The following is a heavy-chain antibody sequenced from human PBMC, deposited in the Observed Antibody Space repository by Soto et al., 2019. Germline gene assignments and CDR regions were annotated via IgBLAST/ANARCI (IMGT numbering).Heavy chain of an antibody. CDR2: INHSGST. Sequence: SETLSLTCAVYGGSFSGYYWSWIRQPPGKGLEWIGEINHSGSTNYNPSLKSRVTISVDTSKNQFSLKLSSVTAADTAVYYCASKSYDFWSGYSGRIMDVWGQGTTVTV. CDR3: ASKSYDFWSGYSGRIMDV. D-gene: IGHD3-3*01. J-gene: IGHJ6*02. CDR1: GGSFSGYY. V-gene: IGHV4-34*01.